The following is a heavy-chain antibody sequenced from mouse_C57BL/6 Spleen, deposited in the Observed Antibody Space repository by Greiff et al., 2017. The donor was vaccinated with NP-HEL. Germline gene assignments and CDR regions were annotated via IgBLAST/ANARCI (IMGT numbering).Heavy chain of an antibody. J-gene: IGHJ2*01. CDR1: GFNIKDDY. V-gene: IGHV14-4*01. D-gene: IGHD1-1*01. Sequence: EVQLQQSGAELVRPGASVKLSCTASGFNIKDDYMHWVKQRPEQGLEWIGWIDPENGDTEYASKFQGKATLTVDTSSSTAYMQLSSLTSEDSEVYYCARGDLFITTVVAYYFDYWGQGTTLTVSS. CDR3: ARGDLFITTVVAYYFDY. CDR2: IDPENGDT.